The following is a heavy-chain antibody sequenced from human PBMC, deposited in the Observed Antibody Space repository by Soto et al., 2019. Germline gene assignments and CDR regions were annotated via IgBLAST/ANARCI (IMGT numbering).Heavy chain of an antibody. D-gene: IGHD1-7*01. CDR1: GGSFSGYY. CDR3: AREPYNWNYRRGPPRNYYYYGMDV. CDR2: INHSGST. V-gene: IGHV4-34*01. J-gene: IGHJ6*02. Sequence: PSETLSLTCAVYGGSFSGYYWSWIRQPPGKGLEWIGEINHSGSTNYNPSLKSRVTISVDTSKNQFYLKLSSVTAADTAVYYCAREPYNWNYRRGPPRNYYYYGMDVLGQGTTVTVSS.